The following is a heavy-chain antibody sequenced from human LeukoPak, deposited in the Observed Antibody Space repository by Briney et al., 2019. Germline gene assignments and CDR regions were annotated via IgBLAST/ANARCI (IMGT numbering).Heavy chain of an antibody. CDR3: ARRAASGSYFGWFDP. V-gene: IGHV1-69*05. CDR2: IIPIFGTA. D-gene: IGHD1-26*01. CDR1: GGTFSSYA. J-gene: IGHJ5*02. Sequence: ASVKVSCKASGGTFSSYAISWVRQAPGQGLEWMGGIIPIFGTANYAQKFQGRVTITTDESTSTAYMELSSLRSEDTAVYYCARRAASGSYFGWFDPWGQRTLVTVSS.